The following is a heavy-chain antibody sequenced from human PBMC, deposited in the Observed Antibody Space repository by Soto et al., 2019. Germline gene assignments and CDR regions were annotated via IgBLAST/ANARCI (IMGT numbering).Heavy chain of an antibody. D-gene: IGHD6-19*01. CDR1: GLTLRSNA. CDR3: ANCTWRSSGWCNWMDP. CDR2: ISGFDT. Sequence: EVQLLESGGGLVQPGGSLRLSCEASGLTLRSNAMNWVRQAPGKGLQWVSSISGFDTYYADSVKGRFTISRDNAKNTLYLQMNSLRVDDTAIYYFANCTWRSSGWCNWMDPWGQGTLVTVSS. J-gene: IGHJ5*02. V-gene: IGHV3-23*01.